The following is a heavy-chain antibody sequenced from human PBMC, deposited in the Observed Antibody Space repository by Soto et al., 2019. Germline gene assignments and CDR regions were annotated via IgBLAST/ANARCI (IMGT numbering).Heavy chain of an antibody. J-gene: IGHJ6*02. Sequence: QVQLVQSGAEVKKPGSSVKVSCKASGGTFSSYAISWVRQAPGQGLEWMGGIIPIFGTANYAQKFQGRVTITADESTRTAYMELSSLRSEDTAVYYCARDLDSSSWYYYYYGMAVWGQGTTVTVSS. CDR3: ARDLDSSSWYYYYYGMAV. CDR2: IIPIFGTA. D-gene: IGHD6-13*01. V-gene: IGHV1-69*12. CDR1: GGTFSSYA.